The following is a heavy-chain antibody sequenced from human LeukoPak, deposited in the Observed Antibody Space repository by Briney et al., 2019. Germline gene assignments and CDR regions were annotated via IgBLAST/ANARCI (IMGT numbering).Heavy chain of an antibody. J-gene: IGHJ6*02. Sequence: ASVKVSCKASGYTFTSYDINWVRQATGQGLEWMGWMNPNSGNTGYAQKFQGRVTMTRNTSISTAYMELSSLRSEDTAVYYCARGRRTQTYYDFWSGYSYGMDVWGQGTTVTVSS. CDR3: ARGRRTQTYYDFWSGYSYGMDV. D-gene: IGHD3-3*01. CDR1: GYTFTSYD. CDR2: MNPNSGNT. V-gene: IGHV1-8*01.